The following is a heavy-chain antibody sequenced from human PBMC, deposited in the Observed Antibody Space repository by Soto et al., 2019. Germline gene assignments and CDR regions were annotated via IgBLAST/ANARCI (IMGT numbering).Heavy chain of an antibody. D-gene: IGHD3-3*01. V-gene: IGHV3-33*01. CDR2: IWYDGSNK. Sequence: QVQLVESGGGVVQPGRSLRLSCAASGFTFSSYGMHWVRQAPGKGLEWVAVIWYDGSNKYYADSVKGRFTISRDNSKNTLYLQMNSLRAEDTAVYYCARGTIFGYGMDVWGQGTTVTVSS. CDR3: ARGTIFGYGMDV. J-gene: IGHJ6*02. CDR1: GFTFSSYG.